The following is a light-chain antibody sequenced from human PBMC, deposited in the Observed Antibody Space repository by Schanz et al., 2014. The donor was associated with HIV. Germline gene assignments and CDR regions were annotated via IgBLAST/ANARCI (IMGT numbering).Light chain of an antibody. V-gene: IGLV1-44*01. CDR2: NND. Sequence: QSVLTQPLSASGTPGQSVTISCSGSRSTLERTPVDWYQHLPGTAPRLLIRNNDVRPSGVTDRFSGSKSGTSASLVISGLQSEDEADYFCQSFDSSLNGVLFGGGTKLTVL. CDR3: QSFDSSLNGVL. J-gene: IGLJ3*02. CDR1: RSTLERTP.